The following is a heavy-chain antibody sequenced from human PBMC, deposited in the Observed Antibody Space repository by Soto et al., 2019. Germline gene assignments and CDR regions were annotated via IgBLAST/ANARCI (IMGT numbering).Heavy chain of an antibody. D-gene: IGHD5-18*01. V-gene: IGHV3-74*01. CDR2: INSDGSST. CDR1: GFTFSNYW. J-gene: IGHJ6*02. CDR3: ARGIQHRYGMDV. Sequence: GGSLRLSCAAAGFTFSNYWMHWVRQAPGKGRVWVSRINSDGSSTFYADSVRGRFTISRDNAKNTVFLQMNSLRGEDTAVYYCARGIQHRYGMDVWGLGTTVTVSS.